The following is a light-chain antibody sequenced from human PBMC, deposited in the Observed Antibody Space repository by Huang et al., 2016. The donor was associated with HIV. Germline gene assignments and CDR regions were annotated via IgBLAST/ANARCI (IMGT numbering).Light chain of an antibody. CDR3: QQYNSYPWT. J-gene: IGKJ1*01. CDR2: EAS. V-gene: IGKV1-5*01. Sequence: DVQMAQSPPTLSASVGDRVTITCRASQNVGTWLAWYQQKPGKAPKLLISEASTLESGLPPTFSGSGFGTEFTLTITSLQPDNFATYYCQQYNSYPWTFGQGTKVEI. CDR1: QNVGTW.